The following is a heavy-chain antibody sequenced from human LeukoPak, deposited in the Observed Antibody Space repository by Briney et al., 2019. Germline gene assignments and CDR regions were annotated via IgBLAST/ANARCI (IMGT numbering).Heavy chain of an antibody. CDR2: ISSSSSYI. V-gene: IGHV3-21*01. J-gene: IGHJ5*02. CDR1: GFTFSSYS. CDR3: ARGRRMTTRKSGWFDP. Sequence: GGSLRLSCAASGFTFSSYSMNWVRQAPGKGLEWVSSISSSSSYIYYADSVKGRFTISRDNAKNSLYLQMNSLRAEDTAVYYCARGRRMTTRKSGWFDPWGQGTLVTVSS. D-gene: IGHD4-11*01.